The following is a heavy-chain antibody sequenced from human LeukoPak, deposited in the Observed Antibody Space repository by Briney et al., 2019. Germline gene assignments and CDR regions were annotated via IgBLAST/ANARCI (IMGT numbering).Heavy chain of an antibody. CDR2: LYSDGST. CDR3: ARSPTGPTDY. J-gene: IGHJ4*02. CDR1: GFNLSTNY. D-gene: IGHD1-7*01. V-gene: IGHV3-53*01. Sequence: GSLKPSCSTSGFNLSTNYMSWVRQAPGKGLEWVSVLYSDGSTYYADSVKGRFTISRDSSKNTLYLQMSSLRAEDTAVYYCARSPTGPTDYWGQGTLVTVSS.